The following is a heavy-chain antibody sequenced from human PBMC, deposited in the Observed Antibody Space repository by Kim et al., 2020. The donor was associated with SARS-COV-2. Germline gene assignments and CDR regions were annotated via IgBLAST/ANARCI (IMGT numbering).Heavy chain of an antibody. J-gene: IGHJ6*02. V-gene: IGHV3-23*01. Sequence: GGSLRLSCAASGFTFSSYAMSWVRQAPGKGLEWVSAISGSGGSTYYEDSVKGRFTISRDNSKNTLYLQMNSLRAEDTAVYYCAKIETWFGELLKPPYYYYGMDVWGQGTTVTVSS. CDR2: ISGSGGST. D-gene: IGHD3-10*01. CDR1: GFTFSSYA. CDR3: AKIETWFGELLKPPYYYYGMDV.